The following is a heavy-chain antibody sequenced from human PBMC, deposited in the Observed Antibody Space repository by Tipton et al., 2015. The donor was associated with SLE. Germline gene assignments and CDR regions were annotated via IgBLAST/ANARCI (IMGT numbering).Heavy chain of an antibody. CDR2: IKEDGSER. D-gene: IGHD1-1*01. CDR1: GFTFSNYW. J-gene: IGHJ6*04. V-gene: IGHV3-7*01. Sequence: SLRLSCAASGFTFSNYWMSWVRQVPGKGPAWVGNIKEDGSERYYVDSVRGRFTISRDNAKNSLYLQMNNLRAEDTAVFHCARKGGYTSDVKYRYMDVWGKGTTVTVSS. CDR3: ARKGGYTSDVKYRYMDV.